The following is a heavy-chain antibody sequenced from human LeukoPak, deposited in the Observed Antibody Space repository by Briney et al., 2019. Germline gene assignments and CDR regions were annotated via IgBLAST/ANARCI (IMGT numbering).Heavy chain of an antibody. Sequence: ASVKVSCKASGGTFSSYAISWVRQAPGQGLEWMGGIIPIFGTANYAQKFQGRVTITADESTSTAYMELSSLRSEDTAVYYCARVDGGNSGGGYWGQGTLVTVSS. CDR3: ARVDGGNSGGGY. CDR2: IIPIFGTA. CDR1: GGTFSSYA. V-gene: IGHV1-69*13. J-gene: IGHJ4*02. D-gene: IGHD4-23*01.